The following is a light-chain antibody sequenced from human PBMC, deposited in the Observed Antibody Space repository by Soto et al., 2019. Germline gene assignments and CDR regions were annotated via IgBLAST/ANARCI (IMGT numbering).Light chain of an antibody. V-gene: IGKV3-20*01. CDR2: GAS. Sequence: EIVLTQSPGTLSLSPGERATLSCRASQRVSNSWIAWYQHKPGQAPRLLIYGASSRAAGIPDRFSGGGSGTDFTLTITRLEPEDSAVFYCQQYGSPPWTFGQGTQVEIK. J-gene: IGKJ1*01. CDR1: QRVSNSW. CDR3: QQYGSPPWT.